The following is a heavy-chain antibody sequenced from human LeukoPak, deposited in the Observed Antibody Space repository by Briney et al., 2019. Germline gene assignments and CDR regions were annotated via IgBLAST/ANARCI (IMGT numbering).Heavy chain of an antibody. V-gene: IGHV5-51*01. CDR1: GYTFSSYW. J-gene: IGHJ4*02. CDR2: IYPGDSDT. D-gene: IGHD3-3*01. Sequence: GESLKISCKGSGYTFSSYWIGWVRQMPGKGLEWMGIIYPGDSDTRYSPSLHGQVTISVATSIGTAYLQWSSLKASDTAIYYCARQNDFRLDYWGQGTLVTVSS. CDR3: ARQNDFRLDY.